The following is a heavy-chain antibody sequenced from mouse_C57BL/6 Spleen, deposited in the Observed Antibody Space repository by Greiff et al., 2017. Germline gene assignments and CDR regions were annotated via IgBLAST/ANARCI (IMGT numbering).Heavy chain of an antibody. J-gene: IGHJ4*01. CDR3: ARSDYYGSPSRDY. D-gene: IGHD1-1*01. CDR1: GYAFTNYL. CDR2: INTGSGGT. Sequence: VQLQQSGAELVRPGTSVKVSCKASGYAFTNYLIEWVKQRPGQGLEWIGVINTGSGGTNYNEKFKGKATLTADKSSSTAYMQLSSLTSEDSAVYFCARSDYYGSPSRDYWGQGTSVTVSS. V-gene: IGHV1-54*01.